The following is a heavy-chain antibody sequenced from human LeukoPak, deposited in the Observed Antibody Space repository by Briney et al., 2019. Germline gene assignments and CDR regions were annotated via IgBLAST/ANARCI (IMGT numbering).Heavy chain of an antibody. J-gene: IGHJ4*02. V-gene: IGHV3-7*05. CDR1: GFIFSSYW. CDR3: ARVRGGYYFDY. CDR2: IKQHGNEK. D-gene: IGHD3-16*01. Sequence: PGGSLRLSSAASGFIFSSYWMTWVRRAPGKGLEWVANIKQHGNEKYYVDSVKGRFTISRDNAKNSLHLQMNSLRAEDTAVYYCARVRGGYYFDYWGQGTLVTVSS.